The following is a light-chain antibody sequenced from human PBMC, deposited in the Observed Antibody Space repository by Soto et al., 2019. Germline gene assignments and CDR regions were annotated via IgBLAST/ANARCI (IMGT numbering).Light chain of an antibody. CDR1: QSVSSN. CDR3: QQFYNWPRT. J-gene: IGKJ1*01. V-gene: IGKV3-15*01. CDR2: GAS. Sequence: EIVMTQSPGTPSKSPGERATLSCRASQSVSSNLAWYQQKPGQAPRLLIYGASTRATGIPARFSGSGSETEFTLTISSLQSEDFAVYYCQQFYNWPRTFGQGTKVDIK.